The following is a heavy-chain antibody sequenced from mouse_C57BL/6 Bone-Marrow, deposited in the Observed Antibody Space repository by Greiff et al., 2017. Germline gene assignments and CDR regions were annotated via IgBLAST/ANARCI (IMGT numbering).Heavy chain of an antibody. D-gene: IGHD1-1*01. CDR1: GYSFTGYY. CDR2: INPSTGGT. V-gene: IGHV1-42*01. J-gene: IGHJ3*01. CDR3: ASRGSSFGFAY. Sequence: EVKLMESGPELVKPGASVKISCKASGYSFTGYYMNWVKQSPEKSLEWIGEINPSTGGTTYNQKFKAKATLTVDKSSSTAYMQLKSLTSEDSAVYYCASRGSSFGFAYWGQGTLITVSA.